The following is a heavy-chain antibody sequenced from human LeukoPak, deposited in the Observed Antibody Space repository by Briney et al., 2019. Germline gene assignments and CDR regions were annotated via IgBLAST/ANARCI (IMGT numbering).Heavy chain of an antibody. J-gene: IGHJ3*02. CDR3: ARDRGSIANWGFSGAFDI. V-gene: IGHV1-2*02. CDR1: GYSFTTYY. Sequence: AAVTVSFKASGYSFTTYYMHWVRQAPGQGLAWMGWINPNSGGTKYAPKFQGRVTLTRDTSISTAYMDLSRLRSDDTAMYYCARDRGSIANWGFSGAFDIWGQGTMVTVSS. CDR2: INPNSGGT. D-gene: IGHD7-27*01.